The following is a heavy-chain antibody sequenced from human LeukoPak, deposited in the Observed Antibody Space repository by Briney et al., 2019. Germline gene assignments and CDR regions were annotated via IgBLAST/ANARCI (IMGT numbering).Heavy chain of an antibody. CDR3: AREGYCSSTSCYLGWFDP. CDR2: IIPIFGTA. V-gene: IGHV1-69*13. CDR1: GATFSSYA. J-gene: IGHJ5*02. Sequence: GASVTVSCTASGATFSSYAISWVQQAPGQGLEWMGGIIPIFGTANYAQKFQGRVTITADESTSTAYMELSSLRSEDTAVYYCAREGYCSSTSCYLGWFDPWGQGTLVTVSS. D-gene: IGHD2-2*01.